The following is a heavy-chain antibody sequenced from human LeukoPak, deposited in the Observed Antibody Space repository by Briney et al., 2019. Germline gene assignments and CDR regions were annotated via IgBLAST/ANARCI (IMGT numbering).Heavy chain of an antibody. CDR1: GFTFSSYG. Sequence: GGSLRLSCAASGFTFSSYGMHWVRQAPGKGLEWVAFIRYDGSSKYYADSVKGRFTVSRDNSKNTLSLQMNSLRAEDTAVYYCAKGSTAAAATTAEYFQHWGQGTLVTVSS. CDR3: AKGSTAAAATTAEYFQH. V-gene: IGHV3-30*02. D-gene: IGHD6-13*01. CDR2: IRYDGSSK. J-gene: IGHJ1*01.